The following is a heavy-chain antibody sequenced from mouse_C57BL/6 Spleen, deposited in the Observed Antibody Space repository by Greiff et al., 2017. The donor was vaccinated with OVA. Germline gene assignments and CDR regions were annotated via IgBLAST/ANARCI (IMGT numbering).Heavy chain of an antibody. Sequence: QVQLKQSGAELVRPGTSVKVSCKASGYAFTNYLIEWVKQRPGQGLEWIGVINPGSGGTNYNEKFKGKATLTADKSSSTAYMQLSSLTSEDSAVYFCARWDTTVVAPYFDVWGTGTTVTVSS. CDR3: ARWDTTVVAPYFDV. J-gene: IGHJ1*03. V-gene: IGHV1-54*01. CDR2: INPGSGGT. D-gene: IGHD1-1*01. CDR1: GYAFTNYL.